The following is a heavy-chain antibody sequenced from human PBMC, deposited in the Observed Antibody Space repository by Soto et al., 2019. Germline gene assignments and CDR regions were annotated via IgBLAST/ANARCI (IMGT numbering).Heavy chain of an antibody. V-gene: IGHV4-39*01. CDR1: GGSISSSSYY. J-gene: IGHJ4*02. Sequence: SETLSLTCTVSGGSISSSSYYWGWIRQPPGKGLEWIGKIYYTGNSYYNPSLKSRVTISVDTSKNQFSLKLKSMTAADTAVYYCARVEILAGYQNGYFDYWGQGTLVTVSS. CDR2: IYYTGNS. D-gene: IGHD3-9*01. CDR3: ARVEILAGYQNGYFDY.